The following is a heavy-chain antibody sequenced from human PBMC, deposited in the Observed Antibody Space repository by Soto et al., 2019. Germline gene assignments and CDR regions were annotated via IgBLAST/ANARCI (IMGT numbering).Heavy chain of an antibody. CDR3: ARAVTSPTLYYYYGMDV. Sequence: LRLSCAASGFTFSSYSMNWVRQAPGKGLEWVSSISSSSSYIYYADSVKGRFTISRDNAKNSLYLQMNSLRAEDTAVYYCARAVTSPTLYYYYGMDVWGQGTTVTVSS. V-gene: IGHV3-21*01. D-gene: IGHD2-21*02. CDR1: GFTFSSYS. CDR2: ISSSSSYI. J-gene: IGHJ6*02.